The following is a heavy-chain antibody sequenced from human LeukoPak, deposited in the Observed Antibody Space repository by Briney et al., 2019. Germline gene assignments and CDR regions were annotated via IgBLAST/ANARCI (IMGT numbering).Heavy chain of an antibody. V-gene: IGHV3-53*05. CDR1: GFTVSSNY. J-gene: IGHJ4*02. D-gene: IGHD1-1*01. Sequence: GGSLRLSCAASGFTVSSNYMSWVRQAPGKGLEWVSIIYSGGSTFYADSVKGRFTISRDNSKNTLYLQMNSLRAEDTAVYYCAKDKVPYWGQGTLVTVSS. CDR2: IYSGGST. CDR3: AKDKVPY.